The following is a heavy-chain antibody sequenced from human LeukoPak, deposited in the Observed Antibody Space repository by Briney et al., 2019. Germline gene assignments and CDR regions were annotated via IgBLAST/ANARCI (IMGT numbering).Heavy chain of an antibody. J-gene: IGHJ4*02. CDR2: ITWDSGSI. V-gene: IGHV3-9*01. Sequence: QSGGSLRLSCAASGFTFGDYAMHWVRQVPGKGLEWVSGITWDSGSIGYADSVRGRITISRDNAKNSLYLQMHSLRAEDTALYYCAKDKFRLRTYGDLFFFDSWGQGTLVTVSS. CDR1: GFTFGDYA. D-gene: IGHD4-17*01. CDR3: AKDKFRLRTYGDLFFFDS.